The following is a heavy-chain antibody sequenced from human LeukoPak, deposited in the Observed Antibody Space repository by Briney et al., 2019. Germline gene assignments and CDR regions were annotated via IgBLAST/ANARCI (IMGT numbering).Heavy chain of an antibody. Sequence: GGSLRLSCVVSGFTFSSFYMNWVRQAPGKGLEWVANINQDGSEKYYVDSVEGRFTISRDNAKNSLYLHMNSLRAEDTAVFYCARGYATAFDSWGQGALVTVSS. CDR2: INQDGSEK. CDR3: ARGYATAFDS. J-gene: IGHJ4*02. CDR1: GFTFSSFY. V-gene: IGHV3-7*01. D-gene: IGHD2-2*01.